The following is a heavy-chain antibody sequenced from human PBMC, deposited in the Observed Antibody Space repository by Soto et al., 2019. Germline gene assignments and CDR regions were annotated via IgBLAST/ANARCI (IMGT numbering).Heavy chain of an antibody. CDR3: ARVRPYTAYWFDP. Sequence: SETLSLTCAVSGGSISSAGYCWTWIRQPPGKGLEWIGYIYPSGNTYYSPSLKSRVTISVDKSSNHLSLELNSVTAADTAVYYCARVRPYTAYWFDPWGPGTLVTVSS. J-gene: IGHJ5*02. CDR2: IYPSGNT. V-gene: IGHV4-30-2*01. D-gene: IGHD2-2*02. CDR1: GGSISSAGYC.